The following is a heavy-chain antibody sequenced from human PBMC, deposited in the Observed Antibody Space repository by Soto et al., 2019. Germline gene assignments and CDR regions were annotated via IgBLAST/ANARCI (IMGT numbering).Heavy chain of an antibody. J-gene: IGHJ5*02. CDR1: GFTFSSYA. Sequence: EVQLLESGGGLVQPGGSLRLSCAASGFTFSSYAMSWVRQAPGKGLEWVSAISGSGGSTYYADSVKGRFTISRDNSKNTLYLQMNSLRAEGTAVYYCAKDGNPIPYLTGYYRLGWFDPWGQGTLVTVSS. CDR3: AKDGNPIPYLTGYYRLGWFDP. D-gene: IGHD3-9*01. CDR2: ISGSGGST. V-gene: IGHV3-23*01.